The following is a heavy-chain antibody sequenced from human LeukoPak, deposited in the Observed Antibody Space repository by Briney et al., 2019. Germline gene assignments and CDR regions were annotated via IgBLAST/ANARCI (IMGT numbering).Heavy chain of an antibody. CDR3: IGSGGWPGY. CDR2: IASDGST. V-gene: IGHV3-74*01. D-gene: IGHD1-26*01. CDR1: GFTFSSYW. Sequence: GGSLRLSCAASGFTFSSYWMHWARQALGKGLVWVSRIASDGSTVYADSVKGRFTISRDNAKDTVYLQMNSLRVEDTAVYYCIGSGGWPGYWGQGTLVTVSS. J-gene: IGHJ4*02.